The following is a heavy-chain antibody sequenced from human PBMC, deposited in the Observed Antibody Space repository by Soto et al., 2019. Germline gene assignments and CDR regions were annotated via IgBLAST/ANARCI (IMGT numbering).Heavy chain of an antibody. D-gene: IGHD3-3*01. Sequence: SETLSLTCTVSGGSISSGGYYWSWIRQHPGKGLEWIGYIYYSGSTYYNPSLKSRVTISVDTSKNQFSLKLSSVTAADTAVYYCARDRSGILGYYMDVWGKGTTVTVSS. J-gene: IGHJ6*03. CDR1: GGSISSGGYY. V-gene: IGHV4-31*03. CDR2: IYYSGST. CDR3: ARDRSGILGYYMDV.